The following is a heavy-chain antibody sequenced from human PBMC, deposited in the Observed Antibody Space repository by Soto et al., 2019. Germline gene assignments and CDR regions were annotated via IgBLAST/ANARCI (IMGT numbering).Heavy chain of an antibody. CDR2: IYYSGST. CDR3: ARVRNFYAGLDY. Sequence: PSETLSLTCTVSGGSISSSSYYWGWIRQPPGKGLEWIGSIYYSGSTYYSPSLKSRITISGDTSKNQFSLKLSSVTAADTAVYYCARVRNFYAGLDYWGQGAPVTVSS. J-gene: IGHJ4*02. V-gene: IGHV4-39*01. CDR1: GGSISSSSYY. D-gene: IGHD4-17*01.